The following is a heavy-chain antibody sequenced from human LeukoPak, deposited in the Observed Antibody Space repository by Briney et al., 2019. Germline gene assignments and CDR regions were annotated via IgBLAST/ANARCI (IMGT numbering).Heavy chain of an antibody. CDR3: ARRSIAARPGYYYYMDV. CDR2: IYPGDSDT. J-gene: IGHJ6*03. V-gene: IGHV5-51*01. CDR1: GYSFTSYW. D-gene: IGHD6-6*01. Sequence: GESLKISCKGSGYSFTSYWIGWVRQMPGKGLEWMGIIYPGDSDTRYSPSFQGQVTISADKSISTAYLQWSSLKASDTAMYYCARRSIAARPGYYYYMDVWGKGTTVTVSS.